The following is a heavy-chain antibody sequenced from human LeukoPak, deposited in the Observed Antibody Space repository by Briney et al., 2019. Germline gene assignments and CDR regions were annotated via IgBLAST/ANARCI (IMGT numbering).Heavy chain of an antibody. CDR2: IIGSVHST. CDR1: GFTFSSYW. D-gene: IGHD3-22*01. J-gene: IGHJ4*02. Sequence: GGSLRLSCAASGFTFSSYWMHWVRQAPGKGLEWVSAIIGSVHSTYYADSVKGRFTISRDNSKNTLYLQMNSLRAEDTAVYYCAKHSYDSSGYYSIDYWGQGTLVTVFS. CDR3: AKHSYDSSGYYSIDY. V-gene: IGHV3-23*01.